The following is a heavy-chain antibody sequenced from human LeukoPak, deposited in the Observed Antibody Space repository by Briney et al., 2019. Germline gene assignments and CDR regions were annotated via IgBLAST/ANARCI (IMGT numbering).Heavy chain of an antibody. D-gene: IGHD2-15*01. CDR1: GGSINSGRYH. CDR2: IFYSGST. Sequence: SETLSLTCAVSGGSINSGRYHWGWIRQPPGKGLEWIGSIFYSGSTYYNPSLKSRVTISVDTSKNQFSLKLSSVTAADTAVYYCARRKAYCSGSLCYADYWGQGSLVTVSS. CDR3: ARRKAYCSGSLCYADY. V-gene: IGHV4-39*01. J-gene: IGHJ4*02.